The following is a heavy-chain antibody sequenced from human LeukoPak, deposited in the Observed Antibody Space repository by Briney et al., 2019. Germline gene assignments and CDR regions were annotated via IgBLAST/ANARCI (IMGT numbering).Heavy chain of an antibody. Sequence: GGSLRLSCAASGFTFSSYAMHWVRQAPGKGLEWVAVISYDGSNKYYADSVKGRFTISRDNSKNTLYLQMNSLRAEDTALYYCAKDPLLWFGDRGYFDYWGQGTLVTVSS. CDR3: AKDPLLWFGDRGYFDY. J-gene: IGHJ4*02. CDR2: ISYDGSNK. V-gene: IGHV3-30-3*01. D-gene: IGHD3-10*01. CDR1: GFTFSSYA.